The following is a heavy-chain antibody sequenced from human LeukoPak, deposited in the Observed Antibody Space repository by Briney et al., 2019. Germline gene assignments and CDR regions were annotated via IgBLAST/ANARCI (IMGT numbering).Heavy chain of an antibody. CDR3: ARSSHLEWYYYFDY. Sequence: ASVKVSCKASGYTFTGYYMHWVRQAPGQGLEWMGWINPNSGGTNYAQKFQGRVTMTRDTSISTAYMELSSLRSEDTAVYYCARSSHLEWYYYFDYWGQGTLVTVSS. CDR2: INPNSGGT. J-gene: IGHJ4*02. CDR1: GYTFTGYY. D-gene: IGHD3-3*01. V-gene: IGHV1-2*02.